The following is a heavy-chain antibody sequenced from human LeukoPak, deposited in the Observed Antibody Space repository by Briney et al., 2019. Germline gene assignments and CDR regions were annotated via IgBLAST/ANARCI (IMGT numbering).Heavy chain of an antibody. CDR1: GFPLSNYA. CDR2: ISGTTT. CDR3: ATASFDY. V-gene: IGHV3-23*01. J-gene: IGHJ4*02. Sequence: GGSLRLSCAASGFPLSNYAMSWVRQAPGKGLEWVSSISGTTTYYADSVKGRFTISRDNSKNTLYLQMNSLRAEDTAVYYCATASFDYWGQGTLVTVSS.